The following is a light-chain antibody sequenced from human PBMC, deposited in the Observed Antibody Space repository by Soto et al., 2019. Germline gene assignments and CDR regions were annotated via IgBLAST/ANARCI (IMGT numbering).Light chain of an antibody. J-gene: IGLJ2*01. V-gene: IGLV1-44*01. CDR3: AAWDDSLNGVV. CDR1: SSNIGSDS. CDR2: NNN. Sequence: QPVLTQAPSASGTPGQRVTISCSGSSSNIGSDSVKWYQQLPGTAPKLLFYNNNQRPSGVPDRFSGSKSGTSASLAISGLQSEDEADYYCAAWDDSLNGVVFGGGTKLTVL.